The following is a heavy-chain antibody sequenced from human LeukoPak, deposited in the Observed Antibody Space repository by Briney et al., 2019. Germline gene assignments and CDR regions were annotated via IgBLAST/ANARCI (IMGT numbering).Heavy chain of an antibody. CDR2: ISRNSGSI. D-gene: IGHD6-13*01. V-gene: IGHV3-9*01. Sequence: GGSLRLSCAASGFTFDDYAMHWVRQAPGKGLEWVSGISRNSGSIGYADSVKGRFTISRDNAKNSLYLQMNSLRAEDTALYYCAKASAAGTSFDYWGQGTLVTVSS. CDR1: GFTFDDYA. CDR3: AKASAAGTSFDY. J-gene: IGHJ4*02.